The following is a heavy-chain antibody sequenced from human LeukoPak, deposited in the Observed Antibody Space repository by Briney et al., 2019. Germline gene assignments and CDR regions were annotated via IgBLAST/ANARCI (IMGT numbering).Heavy chain of an antibody. V-gene: IGHV1-46*01. CDR3: ARGYCSGGSCYPFDY. D-gene: IGHD2-15*01. J-gene: IGHJ4*02. Sequence: ASVKVSCKASGYTFTSYYMHWVRQAPGQGLEWMGIINPSGGSTSYAQKFQGRVTMTRDTSTSTVYMEPSSLRSEDTAVYYCARGYCSGGSCYPFDYWGQGTLVTVSS. CDR1: GYTFTSYY. CDR2: INPSGGST.